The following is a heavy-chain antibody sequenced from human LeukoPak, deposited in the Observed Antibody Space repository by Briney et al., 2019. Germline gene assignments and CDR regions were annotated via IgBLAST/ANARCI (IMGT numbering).Heavy chain of an antibody. CDR1: GYTFSSYD. CDR3: AVGRDYDSSGRHYYYYYMDV. J-gene: IGHJ6*03. CDR2: MNPNSGNT. Sequence: ASVKVSCKASGYTFSSYDINWVRQATGQGLEWMGWMNPNSGNTGYAQKFQGRVTMTRNTSISTAYMELSSLRSEDTAVYYCAVGRDYDSSGRHYYYYYMDVWGKGTTVTISS. V-gene: IGHV1-8*01. D-gene: IGHD3-22*01.